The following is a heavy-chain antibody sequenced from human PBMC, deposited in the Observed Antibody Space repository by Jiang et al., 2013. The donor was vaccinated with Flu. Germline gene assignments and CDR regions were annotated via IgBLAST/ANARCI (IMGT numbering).Heavy chain of an antibody. Sequence: KPTQTLTLTCTVSGFSLSNARMGVSWIRQPPGKALEWLAHIFSNDEKSYSTSLKSRLTISKDTSKSQVVLTMTNMDPVDTATYYCARSGWESSGYCGGDCFVAFDIWGQGTMVTVSS. CDR3: ARSGWESSGYCGGDCFVAFDI. CDR2: IFSNDEK. J-gene: IGHJ3*02. CDR1: GFSLSNARMG. D-gene: IGHD2-21*02. V-gene: IGHV2-26*01.